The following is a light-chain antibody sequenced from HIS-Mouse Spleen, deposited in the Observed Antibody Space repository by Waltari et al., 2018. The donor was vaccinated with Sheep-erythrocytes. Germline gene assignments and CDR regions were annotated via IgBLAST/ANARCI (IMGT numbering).Light chain of an antibody. Sequence: QSALTQPRSVSGSPGQSVTISCTGTSSDVGGYNYVPWYQQHPGKAPTPLIYDVSKRPSGVPDRFSGSKSGNTASLTISGLQAEDEADYYCCSYAGSYNHVFATGTKVTVL. CDR1: SSDVGGYNY. CDR2: DVS. V-gene: IGLV2-11*01. J-gene: IGLJ1*01. CDR3: CSYAGSYNHV.